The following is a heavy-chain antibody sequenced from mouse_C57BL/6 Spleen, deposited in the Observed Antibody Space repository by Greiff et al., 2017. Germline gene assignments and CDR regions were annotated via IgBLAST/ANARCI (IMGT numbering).Heavy chain of an antibody. Sequence: VQLQQSGAELMKPGASVKLSCKATGYTFTGYWIEWVKQRPGHGLEWIGEILPGSGSTNYTEKFKGKATFAADTSSNTAYMQSSSLTTEDSAIYYCARRGRNYAMDYWGQGTSVTVSS. CDR1: GYTFTGYW. CDR3: ARRGRNYAMDY. CDR2: ILPGSGST. V-gene: IGHV1-9*01. J-gene: IGHJ4*01.